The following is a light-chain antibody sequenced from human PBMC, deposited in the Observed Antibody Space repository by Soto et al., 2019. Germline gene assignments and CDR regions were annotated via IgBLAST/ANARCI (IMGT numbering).Light chain of an antibody. J-gene: IGKJ3*01. V-gene: IGKV1-5*03. CDR1: QSISSW. CDR3: QQYNSYSPV. CDR2: KAS. Sequence: DIQMTQSPSTLSASVGDRVTITCRAGQSISSWLAWYQQKPGKAPKLLIYKASSLESGVPSRFSGSGSGTEFTLTISSLQPDDFATYYCQQYNSYSPVFGPGTKVDIK.